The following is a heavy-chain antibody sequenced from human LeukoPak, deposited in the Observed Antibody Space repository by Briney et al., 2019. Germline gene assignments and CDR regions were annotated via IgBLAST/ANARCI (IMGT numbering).Heavy chain of an antibody. D-gene: IGHD6-13*01. J-gene: IGHJ4*02. V-gene: IGHV3-21*04. CDR1: GFTFSSYS. Sequence: GGSLRLSCAASGFTFSSYSMNWVRQAPGKGLEWVSSISSSSSYIYYADSVKGRFTISRDNAKNSLYLQMNSLRAEDTALYYCAKDIRPIAAAGTFDYWGQGTLVTVSS. CDR2: ISSSSSYI. CDR3: AKDIRPIAAAGTFDY.